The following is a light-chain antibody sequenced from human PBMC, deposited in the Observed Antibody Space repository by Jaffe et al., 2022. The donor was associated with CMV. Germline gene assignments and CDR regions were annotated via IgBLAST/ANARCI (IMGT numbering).Light chain of an antibody. V-gene: IGLV2-14*03. CDR2: DVG. J-gene: IGLJ1*01. Sequence: QSALTQPASVSGSPGQSITISCTGTSSDVGAYNYISWYQQHPGKAPKLMIFDVGNRPSGVSNRFSGSKSGNTASLTISGLQAEDEADYYCSSYTSSNTLGVFGTGTKVTVL. CDR3: SSYTSSNTLGV. CDR1: SSDVGAYNY.